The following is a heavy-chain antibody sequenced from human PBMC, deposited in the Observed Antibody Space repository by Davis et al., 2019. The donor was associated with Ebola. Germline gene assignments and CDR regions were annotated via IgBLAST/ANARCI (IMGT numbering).Heavy chain of an antibody. CDR1: GFTSSSNW. J-gene: IGHJ6*02. CDR2: ISSSGSYI. D-gene: IGHD2-2*02. Sequence: GESLKISCVDPGFTSSSNWMSWVRQAPGKGLEWVSSISSSGSYIYYADSVKGRCTISRDNAKNSLYLQMNSLRAEDTAVYYCARDLYLGSWNYYGMDVWGQGTTVTVSS. CDR3: ARDLYLGSWNYYGMDV. V-gene: IGHV3-21*01.